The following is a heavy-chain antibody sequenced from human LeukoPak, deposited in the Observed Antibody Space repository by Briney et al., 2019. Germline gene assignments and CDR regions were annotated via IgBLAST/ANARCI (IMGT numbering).Heavy chain of an antibody. CDR1: GETFSSYA. Sequence: SVKVSCKASGETFSSYAISRVRQAPGQGLEWMGRIIPIFGIANYAQKFQGRVTITADKSTSTAYMELSSLRSEDTAVYYCARSRKSYCSGGSCYWFDYWGQGTLVTVSS. CDR3: ARSRKSYCSGGSCYWFDY. J-gene: IGHJ4*02. V-gene: IGHV1-69*04. D-gene: IGHD2-15*01. CDR2: IIPIFGIA.